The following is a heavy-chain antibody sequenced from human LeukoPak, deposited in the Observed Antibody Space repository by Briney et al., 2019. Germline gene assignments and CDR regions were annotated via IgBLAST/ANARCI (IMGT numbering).Heavy chain of an antibody. CDR3: AKDLPETYHYGSGSYCLFDY. CDR1: GFTFSSYA. J-gene: IGHJ4*02. D-gene: IGHD3-10*01. Sequence: GGSLRLSCAASGFTFSSYAMSWVRQAPGKELEWVSAISGSGGSTYYADSVKGRFTISRDNSKNTLYLQMNSLRAEDTAVYYCAKDLPETYHYGSGSYCLFDYWGQGTLVTVSS. V-gene: IGHV3-23*01. CDR2: ISGSGGST.